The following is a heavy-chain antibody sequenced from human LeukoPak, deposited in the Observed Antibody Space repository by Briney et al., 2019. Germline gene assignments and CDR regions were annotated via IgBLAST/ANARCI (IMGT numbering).Heavy chain of an antibody. D-gene: IGHD6-6*01. V-gene: IGHV1-18*01. CDR1: GYTFTSYD. CDR2: ISAYNGNT. Sequence: GASVKVSCKASGYTFTSYDINWVRQTTGQGLEWMGWISAYNGNTNYAQKLQGRVTMTTDTSTSTAYMELRSLRSDDTAVYYCARGKFRYSSSSASSPFDYWGQGTLVTVSS. CDR3: ARGKFRYSSSSASSPFDY. J-gene: IGHJ4*02.